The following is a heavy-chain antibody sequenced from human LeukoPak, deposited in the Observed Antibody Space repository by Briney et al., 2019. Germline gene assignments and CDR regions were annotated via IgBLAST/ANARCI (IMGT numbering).Heavy chain of an antibody. V-gene: IGHV4-61*02. CDR1: GGSISSGSYY. J-gene: IGHJ4*02. Sequence: SETLSLTCTVSGGSISSGSYYWSWIRQPAGKGLEWIGRIYTSGSTNYNPSLKSRVTISVDTSKNQFSLKLSSVTVADTAVYYCARGDGDPYSFDYWGQGTLVTVSS. CDR3: ARGDGDPYSFDY. D-gene: IGHD4-17*01. CDR2: IYTSGST.